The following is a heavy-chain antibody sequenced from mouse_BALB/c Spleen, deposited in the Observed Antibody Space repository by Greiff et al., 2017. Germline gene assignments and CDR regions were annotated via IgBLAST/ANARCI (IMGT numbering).Heavy chain of an antibody. D-gene: IGHD2-2*01. Sequence: QVQLQQPGAELVMPGASVKMSCKASGYTFTDYWMHWVKQRPGQGLEWIGAIDTSDSYTSYNQKFKGKATLTVDESSSTAYMQLSSLTSEDSAVYYGARGRDGYDPAWFAYWGQGTLVTVSA. J-gene: IGHJ3*01. V-gene: IGHV1-69*01. CDR1: GYTFTDYW. CDR3: ARGRDGYDPAWFAY. CDR2: IDTSDSYT.